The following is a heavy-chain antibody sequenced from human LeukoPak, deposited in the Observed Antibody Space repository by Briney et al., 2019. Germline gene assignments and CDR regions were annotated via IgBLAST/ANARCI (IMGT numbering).Heavy chain of an antibody. Sequence: SETLSLTCAVYGGSFSGYYWSWIRQPPGKGLEWIGEINHSGSTNYNPSLKSRVTISVDTSKNQFSLKLSSVTAADTAVYYCARTGDGSGSQPRTLNFDYWGQGTLVTVSS. J-gene: IGHJ4*02. CDR2: INHSGST. D-gene: IGHD3-10*01. CDR3: ARTGDGSGSQPRTLNFDY. CDR1: GGSFSGYY. V-gene: IGHV4-34*01.